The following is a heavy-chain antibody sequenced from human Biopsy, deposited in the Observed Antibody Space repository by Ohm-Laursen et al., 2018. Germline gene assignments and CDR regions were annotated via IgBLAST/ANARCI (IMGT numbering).Heavy chain of an antibody. D-gene: IGHD1/OR15-1a*01. J-gene: IGHJ6*02. V-gene: IGHV4-4*07. Sequence: TLSLTCTVSGDSISSYYWSWIRRPAGKGLEWIGRIYGSGSTNYNPSLRGRVTLSGDTSKNQVSLRLRSVTAADTAVYYCAREGLDWDNRRYKGLDVWGQGATVIVSS. CDR2: IYGSGST. CDR1: GDSISSYY. CDR3: AREGLDWDNRRYKGLDV.